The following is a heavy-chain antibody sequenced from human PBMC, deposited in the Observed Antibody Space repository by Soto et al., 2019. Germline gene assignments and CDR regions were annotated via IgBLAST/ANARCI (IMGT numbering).Heavy chain of an antibody. Sequence: SETLSLTCTVSGGSISGYYWSWIRQPPGKGLEWIGYIYYSGSTSYNPSLRSRLTISVGTSKNQFSLRLTSVTAADTAVYYCAREDGSGYKFFDYWGQGTLVNVSS. CDR2: IYYSGST. V-gene: IGHV4-59*01. CDR1: GGSISGYY. D-gene: IGHD3-22*01. CDR3: AREDGSGYKFFDY. J-gene: IGHJ4*02.